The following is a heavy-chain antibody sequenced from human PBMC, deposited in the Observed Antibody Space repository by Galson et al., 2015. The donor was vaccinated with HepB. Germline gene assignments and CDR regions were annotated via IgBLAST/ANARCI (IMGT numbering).Heavy chain of an antibody. CDR1: GYTFTSYA. D-gene: IGHD2/OR15-2a*01. J-gene: IGHJ4*02. CDR3: ARDRSNPKRSSMYYFDY. V-gene: IGHV1-3*01. Sequence: SVKVSCKASGYTFTSYAMHWVRQAPGQRLEWMGWINAGNGNTKYSQKFQGRVTITRDTSASTAYMELSSLRSEDTAVYYCARDRSNPKRSSMYYFDYWGQGTLVTVSS. CDR2: INAGNGNT.